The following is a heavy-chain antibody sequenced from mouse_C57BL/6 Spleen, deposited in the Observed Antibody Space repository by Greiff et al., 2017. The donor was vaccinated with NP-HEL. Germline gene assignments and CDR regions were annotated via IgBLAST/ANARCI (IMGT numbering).Heavy chain of an antibody. V-gene: IGHV5-17*01. J-gene: IGHJ3*01. Sequence: EVQLVESGGGLVKPGGSLKLSCAASGFTFSDYGMHWVRQAPEKGLEWVAYISSGSSTIYYADTVKGRFTISRDNAKNTLFLQMTSLRSEDTAMYYCARLYYGSSYGFAYWGQGTLVTVSA. CDR2: ISSGSSTI. CDR3: ARLYYGSSYGFAY. D-gene: IGHD1-1*01. CDR1: GFTFSDYG.